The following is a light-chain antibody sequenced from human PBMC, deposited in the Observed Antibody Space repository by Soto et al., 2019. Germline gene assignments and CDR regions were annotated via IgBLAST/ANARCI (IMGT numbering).Light chain of an antibody. V-gene: IGLV1-44*01. CDR2: NIN. CDR3: ASWDDSLNGPV. CDR1: SSNIGRNT. J-gene: IGLJ2*01. Sequence: QSVLTQAPSASATPGQKVTISCSGNSSNIGRNTVNWYQHLPGTAPRLLIYNINQRPSGVPDRFSGSKSGTSASLAISGLQSDDEAHYYCASWDDSLNGPVFGGRTKVTVL.